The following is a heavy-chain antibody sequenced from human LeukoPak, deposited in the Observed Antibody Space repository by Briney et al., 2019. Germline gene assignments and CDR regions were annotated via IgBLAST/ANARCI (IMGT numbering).Heavy chain of an antibody. D-gene: IGHD1-26*01. CDR1: GYTFTSYY. CDR3: ARDNSLGDNAWWFDP. V-gene: IGHV1-46*01. CDR2: INPTGDST. Sequence: ASVKVSCKASGYTFTSYYMHWVRQAPGQGLEWMGLINPTGDSTGYAQKFQGRITMTRDMSTSTDYMELSSLRSEDTAIYYCARDNSLGDNAWWFDPWGQGTLVTVSP. J-gene: IGHJ5*02.